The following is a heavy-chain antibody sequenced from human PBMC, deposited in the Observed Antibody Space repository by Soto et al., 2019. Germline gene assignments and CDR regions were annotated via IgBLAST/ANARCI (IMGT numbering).Heavy chain of an antibody. D-gene: IGHD6-13*01. CDR3: ARRIAEGDWYFDL. CDR2: IYYSGST. CDR1: GGSISSSSYY. J-gene: IGHJ2*01. V-gene: IGHV4-39*01. Sequence: QLQLQESGPGLVKPSETLSLTCTVSGGSISSSSYYWGWIRQPPGKGLEWIGSIYYSGSTYYNPSRKRRATISVDTSKNPFSRQLRSVTAADTAVYYCARRIAEGDWYFDLWGRGTLVTVSS.